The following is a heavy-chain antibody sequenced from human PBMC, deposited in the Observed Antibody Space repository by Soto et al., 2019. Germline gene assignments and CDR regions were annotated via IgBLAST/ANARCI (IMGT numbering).Heavy chain of an antibody. V-gene: IGHV1-69*13. CDR3: ARGKDRTVTTSGDYYYRMDV. J-gene: IGHJ6*02. D-gene: IGHD4-17*01. CDR2: IIPIFGTA. CDR1: GGTFSSYA. Sequence: SVKVSCKASGGTFSSYAISWVRQAPGQGLEWMGGIIPIFGTANYAQKFQGRGTITAGESTSTAYMELSRLRSEDTAVYYCARGKDRTVTTSGDYYYRMDVWGQGITVTVSS.